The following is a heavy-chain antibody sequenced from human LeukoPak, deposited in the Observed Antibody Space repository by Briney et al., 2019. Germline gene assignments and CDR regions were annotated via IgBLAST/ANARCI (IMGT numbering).Heavy chain of an antibody. CDR1: GFTFSSYW. D-gene: IGHD1-7*01. V-gene: IGHV3-7*01. J-gene: IGHJ4*02. CDR2: IKQDGSEK. Sequence: GGSLRLSCAASGFTFSSYWMSWVRQAPGKGLEWVANIKQDGSEKYYVDSVKGRFTISRDNAKNSLYLQMNSLRAEDTAVYYCARDSPRYWNYVLKADYWGQGTLVTVSS. CDR3: ARDSPRYWNYVLKADY.